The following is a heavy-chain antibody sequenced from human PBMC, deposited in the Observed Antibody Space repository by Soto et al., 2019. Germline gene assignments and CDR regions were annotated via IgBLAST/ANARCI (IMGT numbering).Heavy chain of an antibody. CDR1: GFTFSSYA. J-gene: IGHJ4*02. CDR2: ISGSGGST. D-gene: IGHD2-8*01. CDR3: AKDQLGGLGVCPY. Sequence: GGSLRLSCAASGFTFSSYAMSWVCQAPGKGLEWVSAISGSGGSTYYADSVKGRFTISRDNSKNTLYLQMNSLRAEDTAVYYCAKDQLGGLGVCPYWGQGTLVTVSS. V-gene: IGHV3-23*01.